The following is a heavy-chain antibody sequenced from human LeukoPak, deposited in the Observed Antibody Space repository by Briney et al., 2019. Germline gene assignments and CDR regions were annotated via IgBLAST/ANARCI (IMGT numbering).Heavy chain of an antibody. CDR1: GFTLDNYG. CDR3: ARSIDPTGYCDLYFEY. J-gene: IGHJ4*02. V-gene: IGHV3-20*04. D-gene: IGHD3-9*01. Sequence: GGSLRLSCAASGFTLDNYGMTWVRQVAQKGLEWVSGISGNGGRTAYADSVKGRFTISRDNAKSSLYLQVSSLRVEDTAFYYCARSIDPTGYCDLYFEYWGQGILVAVSS. CDR2: ISGNGGRT.